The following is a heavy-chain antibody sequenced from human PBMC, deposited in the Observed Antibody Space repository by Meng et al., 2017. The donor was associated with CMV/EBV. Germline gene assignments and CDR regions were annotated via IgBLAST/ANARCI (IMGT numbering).Heavy chain of an antibody. CDR1: GFTFSSYA. CDR2: ISYDGSNN. CDR3: ARAFEGSSWPNKYYFDY. V-gene: IGHV3-30*04. Sequence: GESLKISCAASGFTFSSYAMHWVRPAPGKGLEWVAVISYDGSNNYYADSVKGRFTISRDNYKNTLYLPMNSLRAEDTAVYYCARAFEGSSWPNKYYFDYWGQGTLVTVSS. D-gene: IGHD6-13*01. J-gene: IGHJ4*02.